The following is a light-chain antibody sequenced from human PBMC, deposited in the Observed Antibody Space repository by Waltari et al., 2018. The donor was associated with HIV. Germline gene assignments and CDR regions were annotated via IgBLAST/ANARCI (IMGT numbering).Light chain of an antibody. CDR1: SPNIGTNP. CDR2: SNY. J-gene: IGLJ2*01. Sequence: QSVLTQPPSASGTPGQRVTISCSGSSPNIGTNPVNWYQQLPGTAPKLLIYSNYQRPSGVPDRFAGSKSGTSASLAISGLQSEDEADYYCAAWDDSLNGVVFGGGTKLTVL. CDR3: AAWDDSLNGVV. V-gene: IGLV1-44*01.